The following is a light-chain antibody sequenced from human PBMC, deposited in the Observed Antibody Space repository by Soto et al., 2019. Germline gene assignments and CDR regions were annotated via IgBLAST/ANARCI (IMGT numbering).Light chain of an antibody. Sequence: DIQMTQSPSSLSASIGDRVTIGCRASQTISFYLNWYQQKPGKAPRVLIYAASTLQSGVPSRFSGSGFGTDFTLTVNSLQPEDFATYYCQQAYINPRAFGPGTTVDI. CDR1: QTISFY. V-gene: IGKV1-39*01. CDR2: AAS. J-gene: IGKJ1*01. CDR3: QQAYINPRA.